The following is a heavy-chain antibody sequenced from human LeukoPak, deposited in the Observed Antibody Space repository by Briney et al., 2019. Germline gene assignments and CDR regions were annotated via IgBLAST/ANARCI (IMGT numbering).Heavy chain of an antibody. CDR1: GFTFSSYA. J-gene: IGHJ4*02. D-gene: IGHD6-19*01. V-gene: IGHV3-23*01. CDR3: ANLGIAVAGHFDY. CDR2: ISGSGGST. Sequence: GGSLRLSCAASGFTFSSYAMSWVRQAPGKGLEWVSAISGSGGSTYYADSVKGRFTISRGNSKNTPYLQMSSLRAEDTAVYYCANLGIAVAGHFDYWGQGTLVTVSS.